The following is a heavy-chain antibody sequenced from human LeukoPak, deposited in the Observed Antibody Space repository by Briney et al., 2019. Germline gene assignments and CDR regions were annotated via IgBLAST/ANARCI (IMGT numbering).Heavy chain of an antibody. V-gene: IGHV3-48*02. CDR2: ISSSSSTI. CDR1: GFTFSSYS. D-gene: IGHD2-15*01. Sequence: SGGSLRLPCAASGFTFSSYSMNWVRQAPGKGLEWVSYISSSSSTIYYADPVKGRFTISRDNAKNSLYLQMNRLRDEDTAVYYCARPLGYCSGGSCRNAFDIWGQGTMVTVSS. J-gene: IGHJ3*02. CDR3: ARPLGYCSGGSCRNAFDI.